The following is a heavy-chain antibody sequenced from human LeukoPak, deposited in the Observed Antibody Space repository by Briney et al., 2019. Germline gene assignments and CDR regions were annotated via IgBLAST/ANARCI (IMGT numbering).Heavy chain of an antibody. CDR2: ISSSSSYI. D-gene: IGHD6-19*01. CDR1: GFTFSSYS. V-gene: IGHV3-21*01. J-gene: IGHJ4*02. Sequence: GGSLRLSCAASGFTFSSYSMNWVRQAPGKGLEWVSSISSSSSYIYYADSVKGRFTISRDNAKNSLYLQMNSLRAEDTAVYYCARHLGSGWSDYWGQGTLVTVSS. CDR3: ARHLGSGWSDY.